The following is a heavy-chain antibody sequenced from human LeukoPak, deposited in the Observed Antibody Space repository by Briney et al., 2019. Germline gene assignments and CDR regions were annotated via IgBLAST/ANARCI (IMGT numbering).Heavy chain of an antibody. Sequence: GASVKVSCKASGYTFTSYDINWVRQATGQGLEWMGWMNPNSGNTGYAQKFQGRVTMTRNTSISTAYMDLSSLRSEDTAVYYCARPRHYYYGMDVWGQGTTVTVSS. J-gene: IGHJ6*02. CDR2: MNPNSGNT. V-gene: IGHV1-8*01. CDR1: GYTFTSYD. CDR3: ARPRHYYYGMDV.